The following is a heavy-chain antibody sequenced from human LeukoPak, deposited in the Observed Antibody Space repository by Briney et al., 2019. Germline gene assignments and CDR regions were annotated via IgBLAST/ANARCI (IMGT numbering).Heavy chain of an antibody. V-gene: IGHV5-51*01. D-gene: IGHD5-24*01. J-gene: IGHJ3*02. Sequence: GESLKISCKGSGYSFTSYWIGWVRQMPGKGLEWMGIIYPGDSDTRYSPSFQGQVIISADKSISTAYLQWSSLKASDTAMYYCARPVEMATIDDAFDIWGQGTMVTVSS. CDR3: ARPVEMATIDDAFDI. CDR1: GYSFTSYW. CDR2: IYPGDSDT.